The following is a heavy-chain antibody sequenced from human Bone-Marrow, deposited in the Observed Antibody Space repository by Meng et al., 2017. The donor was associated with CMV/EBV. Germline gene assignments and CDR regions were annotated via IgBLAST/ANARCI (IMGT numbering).Heavy chain of an antibody. Sequence: ASVKVSCKASGYTFTSYYMHWVRQAPGQGLEWMGIINPSGGSTSYAQKFQGRVTMTRDTSTSTVYMELSSLRSEDTAVYYCARGGGYCSSTSCYRSAAYYYYGMDVWGQGTTVTASS. CDR2: INPSGGST. V-gene: IGHV1-46*01. J-gene: IGHJ6*02. D-gene: IGHD2-2*02. CDR3: ARGGGYCSSTSCYRSAAYYYYGMDV. CDR1: GYTFTSYY.